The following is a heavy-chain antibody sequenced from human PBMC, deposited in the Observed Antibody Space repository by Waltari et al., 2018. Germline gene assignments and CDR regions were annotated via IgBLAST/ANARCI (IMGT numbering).Heavy chain of an antibody. V-gene: IGHV3-48*03. D-gene: IGHD4-17*01. J-gene: IGHJ3*02. CDR3: ARDSTVVRAFYI. CDR1: GFTFSSYE. Sequence: EVQLVESGGGLVQPGGSLRLSCAASGFTFSSYEMNWVRQAPGKGLEWVSYISSSGSTIYYADSVKGRFTISRDNAKNSLYLQMNSLRAEDTAVYYCARDSTVVRAFYIWGQGTMVTVSS. CDR2: ISSSGSTI.